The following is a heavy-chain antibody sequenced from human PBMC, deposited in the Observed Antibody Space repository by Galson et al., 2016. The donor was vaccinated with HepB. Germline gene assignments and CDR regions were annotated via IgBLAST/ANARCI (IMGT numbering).Heavy chain of an antibody. Sequence: SLRLSCAASGFSFMSYRMAWVRQAPGKGLEWLSEIDGADGGDGITHYTDSVKGRFAISRDNSKNALYLQINSLRAEDTAVYYCAKDLGYCSGAVCPPPIGYFKHWGQGTLVTVSS. J-gene: IGHJ1*01. CDR3: AKDLGYCSGAVCPPPIGYFKH. V-gene: IGHV3-23*03. CDR1: GFSFMSYR. CDR2: IDGADGGDGIT. D-gene: IGHD2-8*02.